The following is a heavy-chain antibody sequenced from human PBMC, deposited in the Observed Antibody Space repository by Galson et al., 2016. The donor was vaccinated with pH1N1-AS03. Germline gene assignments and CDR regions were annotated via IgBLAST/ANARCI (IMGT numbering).Heavy chain of an antibody. CDR3: ARDRDTTMITLDYYYYYMDV. CDR1: GGPFSSYG. Sequence: SVKVSCKVSGGPFSSYGINWVRQAPGQGLEWMGRILPIFGSTNYAQRFQGRVTVTADNSTGTAYLDLSSLGSEDTAVYYCARDRDTTMITLDYYYYYMDVWGKGTTVTVSS. V-gene: IGHV1-69*06. J-gene: IGHJ6*03. CDR2: ILPIFGST. D-gene: IGHD5-18*01.